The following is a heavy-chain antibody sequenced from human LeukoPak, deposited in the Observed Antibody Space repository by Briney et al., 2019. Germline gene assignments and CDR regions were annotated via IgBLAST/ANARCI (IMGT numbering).Heavy chain of an antibody. CDR2: INPNSGGR. CDR1: GYTFTGCC. V-gene: IGHV1-2*02. D-gene: IGHD3-22*01. Sequence: ASVKVSCKTSGYTFTGCCVRWARHAPGQGLEWIGWINPNSGGRNYAQRIQGRVTMARDTSIRTAYMDLSRLRSDDTAVYYCARGDSIYYDNSGYGAFEYWGQETLVTVSS. J-gene: IGHJ4*02. CDR3: ARGDSIYYDNSGYGAFEY.